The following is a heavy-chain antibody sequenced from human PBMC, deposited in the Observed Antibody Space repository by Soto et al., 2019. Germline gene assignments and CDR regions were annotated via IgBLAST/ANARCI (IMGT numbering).Heavy chain of an antibody. D-gene: IGHD3-10*01. CDR3: ARVLHRITILWGLWTFDP. CDR1: GGTCSSYA. Sequence: ASVKVSCKASGGTCSSYAISWVRQAPGQGLEWMGGIIPIFGTANYAQKFQGRVTITADESTSTAYMELSSLRSEDTAVYYCARVLHRITILWGLWTFDPWGQRTLVTVSS. J-gene: IGHJ5*02. CDR2: IIPIFGTA. V-gene: IGHV1-69*13.